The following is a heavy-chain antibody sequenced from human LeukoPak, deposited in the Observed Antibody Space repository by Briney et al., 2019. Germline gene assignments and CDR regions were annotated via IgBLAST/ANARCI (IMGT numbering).Heavy chain of an antibody. CDR3: ARGQGYESYYYMGV. D-gene: IGHD2-2*01. CDR2: ISFDGVNT. V-gene: IGHV3-30*04. Sequence: GRSLRLSCAASGFTFSTYAIHWVRQAPGKGLEWVAVISFDGVNTFYADSVKGRFTISRDNSNNTVYLQMNNLRPEDTAVFYCARGQGYESYYYMGVWGKGTTVSVSS. J-gene: IGHJ6*03. CDR1: GFTFSTYA.